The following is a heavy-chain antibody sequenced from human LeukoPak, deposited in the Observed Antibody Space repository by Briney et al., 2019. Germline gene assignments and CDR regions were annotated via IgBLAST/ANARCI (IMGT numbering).Heavy chain of an antibody. CDR1: GGTFSSYA. V-gene: IGHV1-69*04. J-gene: IGHJ4*02. CDR3: ARVSRLLSWVY. D-gene: IGHD2-15*01. CDR2: IIPILGIA. Sequence: SVKVSCKASGGTFSSYAISWVRQAPGQGLEWMGRIIPILGIANYAQKFQGRVTITADKSTSTAYMGLSSLRSEDTAVYYCARVSRLLSWVYWGQGTLVTVSS.